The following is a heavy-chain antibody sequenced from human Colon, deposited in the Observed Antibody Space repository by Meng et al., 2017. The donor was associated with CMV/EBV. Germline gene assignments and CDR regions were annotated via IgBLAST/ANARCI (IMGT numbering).Heavy chain of an antibody. D-gene: IGHD1-7*01. Sequence: QVQLVESGGGVVQAGWSLRLSCVVSGFTFRSYGMHWVRQVPGKGLEWVAFMTYDGGKEYYADSVQGRFTISRDNFKNTLYLQMNSLRAEDTAIYYCAKFRETKRDYWGQGTLVTVSS. J-gene: IGHJ4*02. CDR1: GFTFRSYG. CDR3: AKFRETKRDY. CDR2: MTYDGGKE. V-gene: IGHV3-30*02.